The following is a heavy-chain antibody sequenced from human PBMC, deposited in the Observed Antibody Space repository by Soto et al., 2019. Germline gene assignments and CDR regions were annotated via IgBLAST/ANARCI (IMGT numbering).Heavy chain of an antibody. CDR2: INDDGTRT. J-gene: IGHJ4*02. CDR3: IRGPRPSSVGTGAF. Sequence: GGSLRLSCAASGFVFNMYWMHWVRQVPGEGPEWVTRINDDGTRTDYADSAKGRFTISRDNAKDILYLQMNALRVDDTAVYYCIRGPRPSSVGTGAFWGQGTLVTVST. CDR1: GFVFNMYW. V-gene: IGHV3-74*01. D-gene: IGHD3-10*01.